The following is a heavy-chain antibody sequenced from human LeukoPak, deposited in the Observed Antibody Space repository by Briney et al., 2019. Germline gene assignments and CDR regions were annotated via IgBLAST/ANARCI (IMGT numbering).Heavy chain of an antibody. D-gene: IGHD2-2*01. V-gene: IGHV3-33*01. J-gene: IGHJ6*03. CDR2: IWYDGSNK. Sequence: PGRSLRLSCAASGFTFSSYGMHWVRQAPGKGLEWVAVIWYDGSNKYYADSVKGRFTISRDNSKNTLYLQMNSLRAEDTAVYYCARDVVTGVEPVATRNPNYYYYYYMDVWGKGTTVTVSS. CDR1: GFTFSSYG. CDR3: ARDVVTGVEPVATRNPNYYYYYYMDV.